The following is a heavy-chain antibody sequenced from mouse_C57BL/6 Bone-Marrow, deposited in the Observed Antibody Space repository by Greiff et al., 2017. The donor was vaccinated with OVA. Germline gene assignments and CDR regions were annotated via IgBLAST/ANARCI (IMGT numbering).Heavy chain of an antibody. Sequence: VQRVESGPELVKPGASVKISCKASGYAFSSSWMNWVKQRPGKGLEWIGRIYPGDGDTNYNGKFKGKATLTADKSSSTAYMQLSSLTSEDSAVYFCAPYYYGSSYGYWGQGTTLTVSS. V-gene: IGHV1-82*01. CDR1: GYAFSSSW. J-gene: IGHJ2*01. CDR2: IYPGDGDT. D-gene: IGHD1-1*01. CDR3: APYYYGSSYGY.